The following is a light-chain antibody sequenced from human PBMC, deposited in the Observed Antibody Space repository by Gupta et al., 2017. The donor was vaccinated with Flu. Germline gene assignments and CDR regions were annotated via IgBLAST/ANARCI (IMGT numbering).Light chain of an antibody. CDR2: YNADSDK. J-gene: IGLJ3*02. V-gene: IGLV5-45*03. Sequence: QAVLTQPSSLSASPGASASLTCTLRSDINVGSYRIYWYQQKPGSPPQYLLRYNADSDKQQGSGVPSRFSGSKDASANAGILLISGLQSEDESYYYCMIWHSSACVFGGGTKLTVL. CDR1: SDINVGSYR. CDR3: MIWHSSACV.